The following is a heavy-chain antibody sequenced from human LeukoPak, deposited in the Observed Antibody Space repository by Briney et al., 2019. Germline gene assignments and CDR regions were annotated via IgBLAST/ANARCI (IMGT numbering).Heavy chain of an antibody. D-gene: IGHD5-18*01. CDR1: GYTFTGYY. J-gene: IGHJ5*02. V-gene: IGHV1-2*06. CDR2: INPNRGST. Sequence: ASVKVSCKASGYTFTGYYMHWVRQAPGQGLEWMGRINPNRGSTNYAQKFQGRVTITRDKSISTPYMELSSLRAEDTAVYYCARYVDTAMVLDNWFDPGGQGTLVTVSS. CDR3: ARYVDTAMVLDNWFDP.